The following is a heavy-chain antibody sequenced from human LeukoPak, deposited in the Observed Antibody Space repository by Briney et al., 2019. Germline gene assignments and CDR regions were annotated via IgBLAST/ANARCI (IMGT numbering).Heavy chain of an antibody. J-gene: IGHJ4*02. Sequence: ASVRVSCKASGYTFIDNYIHWVRQAPGQGLEWMGIINPDSGSTTYAQNFQGRVSVTRDTSTSTVYMDLSSLRSEDTAVYFCASNYDSSGSIEYWGQGTLVTVSS. CDR1: GYTFIDNY. V-gene: IGHV1-46*01. CDR2: INPDSGST. D-gene: IGHD3-22*01. CDR3: ASNYDSSGSIEY.